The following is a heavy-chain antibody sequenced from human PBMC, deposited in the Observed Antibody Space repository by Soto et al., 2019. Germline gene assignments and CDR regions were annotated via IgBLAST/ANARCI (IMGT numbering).Heavy chain of an antibody. Sequence: QVQLVQSGAEVKKPGSSVKVSCKASGGTFSSYAISWVRQAPGQGLEWMGGIIPIFGTANYAQKFQGRVTITANESTSTAYMELSSLRSEDTAVYYCARRLYGHKVRVYYYYGMDVWGQGTTVTVSS. CDR1: GGTFSSYA. V-gene: IGHV1-69*12. CDR2: IIPIFGTA. J-gene: IGHJ6*02. D-gene: IGHD4-17*01. CDR3: ARRLYGHKVRVYYYYGMDV.